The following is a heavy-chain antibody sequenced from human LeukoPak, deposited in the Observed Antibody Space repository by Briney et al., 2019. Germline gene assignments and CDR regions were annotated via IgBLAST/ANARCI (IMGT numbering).Heavy chain of an antibody. D-gene: IGHD1-26*01. CDR2: ISYDGSNK. CDR3: ARDPYNGNYGDSYYYYMDV. V-gene: IGHV3-30*04. Sequence: GRSLRLSCAASGFTFSSYAMHWVRQVPGKGLEWVAVISYDGSNKYYADSVKGRFTISRDNSKNTLYLQMNSLRAEDTAIYYCARDPYNGNYGDSYYYYMDVWGKGTTVTISS. CDR1: GFTFSSYA. J-gene: IGHJ6*03.